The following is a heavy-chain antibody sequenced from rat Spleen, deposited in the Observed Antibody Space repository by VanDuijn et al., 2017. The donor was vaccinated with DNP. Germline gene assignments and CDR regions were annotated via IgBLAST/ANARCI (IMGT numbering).Heavy chain of an antibody. CDR3: ARRPGTYFDY. Sequence: EVQLVESGGDFVQPGRSLKLSCSASGFTFSDYAMAWVRQAPKNGLEWVTTIRYDGSRTFYRDSVKGRFTVSRDNARSTLYLQMDSLRSEDTATYYCARRPGTYFDYWGQGVMVTVSS. CDR1: GFTFSDYA. CDR2: IRYDGSRT. D-gene: IGHD5-1*01. V-gene: IGHV5-17*01. J-gene: IGHJ2*01.